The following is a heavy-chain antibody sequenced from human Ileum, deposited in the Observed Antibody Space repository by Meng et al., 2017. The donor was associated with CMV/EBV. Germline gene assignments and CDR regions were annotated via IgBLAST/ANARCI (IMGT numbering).Heavy chain of an antibody. V-gene: IGHV4-34*01. D-gene: IGHD3-3*01. CDR2: INHGGSS. J-gene: IGHJ4*02. Sequence: QVQHRQWGAGLLKPSETLPLMCAVYGGSFSEYHWSWIRQPPGKGLEWIGEINHGGSSNYNPSLKSRVTISVDRSRNQVSLKLTSVTAADTAVYYCARASPQRRFLSYWGQGTLVTVSS. CDR1: GGSFSEYH. CDR3: ARASPQRRFLSY.